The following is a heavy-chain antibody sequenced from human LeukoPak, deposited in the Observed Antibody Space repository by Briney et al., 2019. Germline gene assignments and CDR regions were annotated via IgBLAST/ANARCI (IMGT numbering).Heavy chain of an antibody. CDR2: INHSGST. V-gene: IGHV4-34*01. D-gene: IGHD1-20*01. Sequence: SETLSLTCAVYGGSFSGYYWSWIRQPPGKGLEWIGEINHSGSTNYNPSLKSRVTISVDTSKNQFSLQLNSVTPEDTAVYYCARDLTSRRYFDYWGQGTLVTVSS. J-gene: IGHJ4*02. CDR1: GGSFSGYY. CDR3: ARDLTSRRYFDY.